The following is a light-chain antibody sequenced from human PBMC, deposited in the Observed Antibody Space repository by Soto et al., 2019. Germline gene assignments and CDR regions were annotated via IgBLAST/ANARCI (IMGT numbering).Light chain of an antibody. CDR1: SSDVGGYKY. J-gene: IGLJ1*01. CDR3: SSYTSSSTYV. Sequence: QSALTQPASVSGSPGQSITISCTGTSSDVGGYKYVSWSQQRPGKAPQLMIYEVSNRPSGVSNRFSGSKSGNTASLTISGLQAEDEADDYCSSYTSSSTYVFGTGTKLTVL. V-gene: IGLV2-14*01. CDR2: EVS.